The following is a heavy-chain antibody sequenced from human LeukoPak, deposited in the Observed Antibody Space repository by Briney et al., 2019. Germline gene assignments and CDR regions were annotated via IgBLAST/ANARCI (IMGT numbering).Heavy chain of an antibody. J-gene: IGHJ5*02. D-gene: IGHD3-22*01. CDR1: GFTFSSYW. V-gene: IGHV3-7*01. CDR2: IKQDGSEK. CDR3: ARAPSYYYDSNGWFDP. Sequence: GGSLRLSCAASGFTFSSYWMSWVRQAPGKGLEWVANIKQDGSEKYYVDSVKGRFTISRDNAKNSLYLQMNSLRAEDTAVYYCARAPSYYYDSNGWFDPWGQGTLVTVSS.